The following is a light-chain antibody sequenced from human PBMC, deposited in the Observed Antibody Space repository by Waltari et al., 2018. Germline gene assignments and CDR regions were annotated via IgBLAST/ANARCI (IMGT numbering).Light chain of an antibody. CDR2: DAS. V-gene: IGKV3-11*01. J-gene: IGKJ3*01. CDR3: QQRSI. Sequence: EIVLTQSPATLSLSPGERATLSCRASQSVSSYLAWYQQKPGQAPRLLIYDASNRATGIPALFSGSGSGTDFTLTISSLEPEDFAVYYCQQRSIFGPGTKVDIK. CDR1: QSVSSY.